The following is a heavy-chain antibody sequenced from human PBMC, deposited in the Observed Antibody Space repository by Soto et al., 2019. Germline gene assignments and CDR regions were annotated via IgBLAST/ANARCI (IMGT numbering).Heavy chain of an antibody. CDR1: GGYISNYY. D-gene: IGHD5-18*01. J-gene: IGHJ4*02. CDR3: ARDHPHSYGVYYFDY. CDR2: IYSSGST. Sequence: SETLSLTCTVSGGYISNYYWNWIRQSPGKGLEWIGYIYSSGSTHYNPSLQNRVTISIDTSKNQVSLKVNSVTAVDTAVYYCARDHPHSYGVYYFDYWGQGTPVTVSS. V-gene: IGHV4-59*01.